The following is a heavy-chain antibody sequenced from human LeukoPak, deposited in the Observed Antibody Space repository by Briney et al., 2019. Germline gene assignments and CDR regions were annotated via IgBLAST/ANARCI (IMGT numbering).Heavy chain of an antibody. CDR1: GDPISTYY. V-gene: IGHV4-4*07. J-gene: IGHJ5*02. CDR2: IFTSGST. CDR3: PRKASPGNWFDP. Sequence: SETLSLTCTVSGDPISTYYWSWIRQPAGKGLEWIGRIFTSGSTNYNPSLKSRVTMSLDTSKNQFSLKLSSVTAADTAVYYCPRKASPGNWFDPWGQGALVTVSS.